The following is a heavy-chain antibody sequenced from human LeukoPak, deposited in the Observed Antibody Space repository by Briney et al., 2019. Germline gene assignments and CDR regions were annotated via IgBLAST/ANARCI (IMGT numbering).Heavy chain of an antibody. CDR3: ARAPALGYCGSTSCYNWFDP. CDR2: IYTSGST. Sequence: PSETLSLTCTVSGGSISSYYWSWIRQPAGKGLEWIGRIYTSGSTNYNPSLKSRVTMSVDTSKNQFSLKLSSVTAADTAVYYCARAPALGYCGSTSCYNWFDPWGQGTLVTVSS. CDR1: GGSISSYY. V-gene: IGHV4-4*07. J-gene: IGHJ5*02. D-gene: IGHD2-2*01.